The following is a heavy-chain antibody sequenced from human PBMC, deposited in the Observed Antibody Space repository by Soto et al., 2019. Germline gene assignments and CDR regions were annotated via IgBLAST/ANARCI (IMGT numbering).Heavy chain of an antibody. Sequence: QVHLEESGGGVVQPGGSLRLSCAGSGFDFSGYTIHWVRQAPGNGLEWVAVISYDGSDKYYADSVKGRFTISRDNAKKTLYLQMNSLRIEDTAVYYCARVDCSTTTCYYYGFDVWGQGTTVTVSS. V-gene: IGHV3-30-3*01. D-gene: IGHD2-2*01. CDR1: GFDFSGYT. CDR3: ARVDCSTTTCYYYGFDV. CDR2: ISYDGSDK. J-gene: IGHJ6*02.